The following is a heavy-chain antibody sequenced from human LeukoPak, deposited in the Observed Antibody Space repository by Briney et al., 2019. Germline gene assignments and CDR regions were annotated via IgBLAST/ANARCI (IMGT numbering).Heavy chain of an antibody. J-gene: IGHJ4*02. D-gene: IGHD4-23*01. CDR2: ISSRSYT. V-gene: IGHV3-69-1*01. CDR1: GFSFSVYS. CDR3: ASYGGFTSATLVDLL. Sequence: GSLRLSCAASGFSFSVYSMNWVRQAPGKGLEWASSISSRSYTDYADSVRGRFTISRDNAKNPLLLQMNSLRAEDTAVYYCASYGGFTSATLVDLLWGQGTLVTVSS.